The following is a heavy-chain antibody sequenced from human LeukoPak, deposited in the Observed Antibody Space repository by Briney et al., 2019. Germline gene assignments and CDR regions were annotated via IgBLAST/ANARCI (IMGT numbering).Heavy chain of an antibody. CDR2: ISSSSSTI. J-gene: IGHJ4*02. CDR1: GFTFSSYS. CDR3: AGNYDSSGYLGDY. V-gene: IGHV3-48*04. D-gene: IGHD3-22*01. Sequence: PGGSLRLSCAASGFTFSSYSMNWVRQAPGKGLEWVSYISSSSSTIYYADSVKGRFTISRDNAKNSLYLQMNSLRAEDTAVYYCAGNYDSSGYLGDYWGQGTLVTVSS.